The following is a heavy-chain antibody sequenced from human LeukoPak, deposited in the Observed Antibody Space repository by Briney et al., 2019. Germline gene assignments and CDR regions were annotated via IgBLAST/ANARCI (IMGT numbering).Heavy chain of an antibody. D-gene: IGHD3-22*01. Sequence: SETLSLTCTVSDDSISSSTYYWGWIRQPPGKGLEWIGRIFYTGSTSYNPSLKSRVTISVDTSKNQFSLKLSSVTAADTAVYFCARDYYYAGSGYDPWGQGTLVTVSS. CDR1: DDSISSSTYY. CDR3: ARDYYYAGSGYDP. CDR2: IFYTGST. V-gene: IGHV4-39*07. J-gene: IGHJ5*02.